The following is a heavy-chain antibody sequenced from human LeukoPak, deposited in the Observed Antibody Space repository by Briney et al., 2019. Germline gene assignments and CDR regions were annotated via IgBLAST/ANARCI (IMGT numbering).Heavy chain of an antibody. J-gene: IGHJ6*03. CDR1: GGSISSYY. CDR2: IYYSGST. D-gene: IGHD3-16*02. CDR3: ARLVYDYVWGSYPYYYYYMDV. V-gene: IGHV4-59*01. Sequence: SETLSLTCTVSGGSISSYYWSWIRQPPGKGLEWIGYIYYSGSTNYNPSLKSRVTISVDTSKNQFSLKRSAVTAADTAVYYCARLVYDYVWGSYPYYYYYMDVWGKGTTVTVSS.